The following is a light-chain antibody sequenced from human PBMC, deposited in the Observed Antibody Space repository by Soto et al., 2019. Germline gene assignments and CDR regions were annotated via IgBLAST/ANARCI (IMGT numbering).Light chain of an antibody. CDR1: QSVSSY. CDR2: DAS. CDR3: QQRSNWPPIT. J-gene: IGKJ5*01. V-gene: IGKV3-11*01. Sequence: EIVLTQPPATLSLSPWERATLSCRASQSVSSYLAWYQQKPGQAPRLLIYDASNRATGIPARFSGSGSGTDFTLTISSLEPEDFAVYYCQQRSNWPPITFGQGTRLEIK.